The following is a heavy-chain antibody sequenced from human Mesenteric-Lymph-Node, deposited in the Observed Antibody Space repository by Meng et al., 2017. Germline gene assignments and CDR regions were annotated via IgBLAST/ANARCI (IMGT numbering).Heavy chain of an antibody. Sequence: GESLKISCAASGFTLRTHPAHWVRQAPGKGLEWVAVISPAGGSQSYTDSVKGRFTISRDNSKDTLYLQMNNLSADDTAVYYCAREFRSSGKAGTFDIWGQGTVVTVSS. J-gene: IGHJ3*02. CDR1: GFTLRTHP. CDR2: ISPAGGSQ. CDR3: AREFRSSGKAGTFDI. D-gene: IGHD3-22*01. V-gene: IGHV3-30*04.